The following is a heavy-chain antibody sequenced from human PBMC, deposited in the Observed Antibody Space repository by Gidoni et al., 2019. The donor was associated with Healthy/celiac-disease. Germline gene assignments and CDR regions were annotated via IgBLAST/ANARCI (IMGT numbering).Heavy chain of an antibody. D-gene: IGHD2-2*02. Sequence: VQLARSGAELNTPGESSKISCKGSGYSFTSYWIGWVRQMPGKGLEWRGIIYPGDSDTRYSPSFQGQVTISADKSISTAYLQWSSRKASDTAMYYCARRSPRVYTIPTDAFDIWGQGTMVTVSS. CDR3: ARRSPRVYTIPTDAFDI. CDR2: IYPGDSDT. J-gene: IGHJ3*02. V-gene: IGHV5-51*01. CDR1: GYSFTSYW.